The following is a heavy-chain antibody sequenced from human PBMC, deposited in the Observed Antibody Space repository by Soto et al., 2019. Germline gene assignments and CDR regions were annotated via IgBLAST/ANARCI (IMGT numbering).Heavy chain of an antibody. CDR1: KQTITGHY. CDR3: ASVPLSYTNIDYLEQ. D-gene: IGHD3-16*01. Sequence: QVQMVQSGPEVKKPGASVKISCTASKQTITGHYIQWVRQAPGQGLEWMGWINPKGDGKKYAQHFQGRITVTRDTSINPCYMELRALTSDDTAVYYCASVPLSYTNIDYLEQWGQGTVVSVSS. V-gene: IGHV1-2*02. CDR2: INPKGDGK. J-gene: IGHJ4*02.